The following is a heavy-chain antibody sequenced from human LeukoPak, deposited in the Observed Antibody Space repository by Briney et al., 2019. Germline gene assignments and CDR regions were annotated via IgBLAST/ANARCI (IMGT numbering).Heavy chain of an antibody. Sequence: ASVKVSCKVSGYTLTELSRHWVRQAPGRGLEWMGGFDPEDGETIYAQKFQGRVTMTEDTSTDTAYMELSSLRSEDTAVYYCATGHDYVWGSYRLRPFDYWGQGTLVTVSS. D-gene: IGHD3-16*02. CDR3: ATGHDYVWGSYRLRPFDY. J-gene: IGHJ4*02. CDR1: GYTLTELS. CDR2: FDPEDGET. V-gene: IGHV1-24*01.